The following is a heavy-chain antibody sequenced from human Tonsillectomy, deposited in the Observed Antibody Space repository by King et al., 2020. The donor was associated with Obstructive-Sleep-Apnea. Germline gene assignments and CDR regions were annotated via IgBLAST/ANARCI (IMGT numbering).Heavy chain of an antibody. CDR2: VCDRENT. CDR1: GGSISSYS. D-gene: IGHD3-22*01. Sequence: QLQESGPGLLKPSETLSLTCTVSGGSISSYSWSWIRQPPGKGLEWIGYVCDRENTDYNPSLKSRVTISVDTSKNHFSLKLTSVTAADTAVYFCARTPYYSDMTSRAFDIWGQGTMVTVSS. CDR3: ARTPYYSDMTSRAFDI. V-gene: IGHV4-59*08. J-gene: IGHJ3*02.